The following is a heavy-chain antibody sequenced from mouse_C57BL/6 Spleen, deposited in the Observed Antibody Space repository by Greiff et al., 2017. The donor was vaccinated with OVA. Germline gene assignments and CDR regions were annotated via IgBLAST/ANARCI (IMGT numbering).Heavy chain of an antibody. V-gene: IGHV2-2*01. CDR2: IWSGGST. D-gene: IGHD3-1*01. CDR3: ARNWGLTRDYYAMDY. CDR1: GFSLTSYG. J-gene: IGHJ4*01. Sequence: VKLMESGPGLVQPSQSLSITCTASGFSLTSYGVHWVRQSPGKGLEWLGVIWSGGSTDYNAAFISRLSISKDNSKSQVFFKMNSLQADDTAIYYCARNWGLTRDYYAMDYWGQGTSVTVSS.